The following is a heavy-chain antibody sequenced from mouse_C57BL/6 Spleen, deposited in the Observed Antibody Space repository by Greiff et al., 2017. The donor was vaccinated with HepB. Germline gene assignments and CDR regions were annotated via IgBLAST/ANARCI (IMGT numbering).Heavy chain of an antibody. Sequence: QVQLQQPGAELVMPGASVKLSCKASGYNFTSYWMHWVKQRPGQGLEWIGEIDPSDSYTNYNQKFKGKSTLTVDKSSSTAYMQLSSLTSEDSAVCYCARGLCLKDGYWGQGTTLTVSS. CDR1: GYNFTSYW. CDR3: ARGLCLKDGY. D-gene: IGHD1-3*01. V-gene: IGHV1-69*01. CDR2: IDPSDSYT. J-gene: IGHJ2*01.